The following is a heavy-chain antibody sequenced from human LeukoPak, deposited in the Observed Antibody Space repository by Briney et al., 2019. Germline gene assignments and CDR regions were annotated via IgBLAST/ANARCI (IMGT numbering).Heavy chain of an antibody. Sequence: ASVKVSCKASGYTFTGYYMHWVRQAPGQGLEWMGWISAYNGNTNYAQKLQGRVTMTTDTSTSTAYMELRSLRSDDTAVYYCARETMGAKNYWGQGTLVTVSS. CDR1: GYTFTGYY. CDR3: ARETMGAKNY. CDR2: ISAYNGNT. D-gene: IGHD1-26*01. V-gene: IGHV1-18*04. J-gene: IGHJ4*02.